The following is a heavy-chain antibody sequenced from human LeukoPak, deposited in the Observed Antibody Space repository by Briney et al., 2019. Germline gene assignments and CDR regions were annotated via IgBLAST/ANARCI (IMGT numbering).Heavy chain of an antibody. V-gene: IGHV3-7*03. Sequence: PGGSLRLSCAASGLTFSRNWMSWVRQAPGKGLEWVAHIKEDGSDKYYVDSVKGRFTISRDNAKNSLYLQMNSLRVEDTAVYYCARDLPYDYVWGRIDAFDIWGQGTMVTVSS. CDR1: GLTFSRNW. D-gene: IGHD3-16*01. CDR2: IKEDGSDK. J-gene: IGHJ3*02. CDR3: ARDLPYDYVWGRIDAFDI.